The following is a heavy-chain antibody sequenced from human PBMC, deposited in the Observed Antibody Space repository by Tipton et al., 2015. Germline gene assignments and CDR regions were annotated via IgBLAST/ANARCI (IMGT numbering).Heavy chain of an antibody. CDR1: AYSISSDYY. CDR2: ISHSGNT. J-gene: IGHJ5*02. CDR3: ARHVFIQGSWYQWFDP. D-gene: IGHD6-13*01. Sequence: LRLSCAVSAYSISSDYYWGWIRQPPGKGLEWIGSISHSGNTYYNPSLKSRVTMSRDTSKNQFSLKLTSVTAADTALYYCARHVFIQGSWYQWFDPWGQGTLVTVS. V-gene: IGHV4-38-2*01.